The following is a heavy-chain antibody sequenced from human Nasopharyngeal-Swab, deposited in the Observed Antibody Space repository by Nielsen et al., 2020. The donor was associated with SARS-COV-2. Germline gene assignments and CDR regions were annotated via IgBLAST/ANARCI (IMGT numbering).Heavy chain of an antibody. CDR2: IKQDGSEK. V-gene: IGHV3-7*01. CDR1: GFTFSSYW. J-gene: IGHJ6*03. CDR3: ARRAGYSSSWLYYYYYYMDV. Sequence: GESLKISCAASGFTFSSYWVSWVRQAPGKGLEWVANIKQDGSEKYYVDSVKGRFTISRDNAKNSLYLQMNSLRAEDTAVYYCARRAGYSSSWLYYYYYYMDVWGKGTTVTVSS. D-gene: IGHD6-13*01.